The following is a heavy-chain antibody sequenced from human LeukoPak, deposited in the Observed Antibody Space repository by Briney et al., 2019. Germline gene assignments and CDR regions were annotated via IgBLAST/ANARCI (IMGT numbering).Heavy chain of an antibody. CDR2: IRNKGYGGTT. D-gene: IGHD3-10*01. CDR1: GFTFGDYT. V-gene: IGHV3-49*03. CDR3: ARDLTYGSGTKTYYYYMDV. Sequence: GGSLRPSCTSSGFTFGDYTMSWFRQAPGKGLEWVGLIRNKGYGGTTECAASVKGRFTISRDDSKDIAYLQMNSLKTEDSAVYYCARDLTYGSGTKTYYYYMDVWGRGTAVTVSS. J-gene: IGHJ6*03.